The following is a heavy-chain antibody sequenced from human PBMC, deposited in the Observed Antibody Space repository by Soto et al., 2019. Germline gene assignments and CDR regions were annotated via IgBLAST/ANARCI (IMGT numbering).Heavy chain of an antibody. CDR3: ARVYSSGGWFDP. D-gene: IGHD6-25*01. CDR2: IYYSGST. CDR1: GGSISSGGYY. V-gene: IGHV4-31*03. J-gene: IGHJ5*02. Sequence: SETLSLTCTVSGGSISSGGYYWSWIRQHPGKGLEWIGYIYYSGSTYYNPSLKSRVTISVDTSKNQFSLKLSSVTAADTAVYYCARVYSSGGWFDPWGQGSVVTVSS.